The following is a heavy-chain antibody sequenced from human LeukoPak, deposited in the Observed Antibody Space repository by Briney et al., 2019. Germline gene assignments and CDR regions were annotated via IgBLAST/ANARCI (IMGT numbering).Heavy chain of an antibody. CDR1: GGSFSGYY. J-gene: IGHJ2*01. CDR3: ARRGYYDSSGSGSYWYFDL. CDR2: IYHSGST. D-gene: IGHD3-22*01. V-gene: IGHV4-34*01. Sequence: PSETLSLTCAVYGGSFSGYYWSWIRQPPGKGLEWIGSIYHSGSTYYNPSLRGRDTISVDTSKNQFSLKLGSVTAADTAVYYCARRGYYDSSGSGSYWYFDLWGRGTLVTVSS.